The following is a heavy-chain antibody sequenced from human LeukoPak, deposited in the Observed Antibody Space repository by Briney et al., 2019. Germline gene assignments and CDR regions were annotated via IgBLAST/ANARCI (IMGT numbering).Heavy chain of an antibody. CDR1: GYTFTSYG. V-gene: IGHV1-69*13. J-gene: IGHJ4*02. CDR2: IIPIFGTA. CDR3: AIPTGGYYFDY. D-gene: IGHD7-27*01. Sequence: SVKVSCKASGYTFTSYGISWARQAPGQGLEWMGGIIPIFGTANYAQKFQGRVTITADESTSTAYMELSSLRSEDTAVYYCAIPTGGYYFDYWGQGTLVTVSS.